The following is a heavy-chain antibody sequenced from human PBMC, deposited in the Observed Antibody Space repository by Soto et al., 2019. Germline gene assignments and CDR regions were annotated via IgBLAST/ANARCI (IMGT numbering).Heavy chain of an antibody. CDR2: INHSGST. CDR1: GGSFSGYY. Sequence: QVQLQQWGAGLLKPSETLSLTCAVYGGSFSGYYWSWIRQPPGKGLEWIGEINHSGSTNYNPSLKSRVTISVDTSKTQFSLKLSSVTAADTAVYYCARVAPSWIQLWSTPNYFDYWGQGTLVTVSS. CDR3: ARVAPSWIQLWSTPNYFDY. J-gene: IGHJ4*02. D-gene: IGHD5-18*01. V-gene: IGHV4-34*01.